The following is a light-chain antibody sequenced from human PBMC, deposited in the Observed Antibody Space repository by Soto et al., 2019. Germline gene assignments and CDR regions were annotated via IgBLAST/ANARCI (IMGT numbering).Light chain of an antibody. CDR3: QTWGPGFVL. V-gene: IGLV4-69*01. CDR2: VDSDGSH. Sequence: QLVLTQSPSASASLGASVKLTCTLSSGHSSYAIAWHQQQPEKGPRYLMKVDSDGSHSKGDGIPDRFSGSSSGAERYLTISSLQSEDEADYCCQTWGPGFVLFGGGTKLTVL. J-gene: IGLJ3*02. CDR1: SGHSSYA.